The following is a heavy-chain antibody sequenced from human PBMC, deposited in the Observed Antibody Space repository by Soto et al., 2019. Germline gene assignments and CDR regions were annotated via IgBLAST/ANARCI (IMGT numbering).Heavy chain of an antibody. J-gene: IGHJ5*02. CDR1: GGTFSSYA. D-gene: IGHD3-10*02. CDR2: IIPIFGTA. CDR3: AILSGVRVFDP. V-gene: IGHV1-69*13. Sequence: SVKVSCKASGGTFSSYAISWVRQAPGQGLEWMGGIIPIFGTANYAQKFQGRITITADESTSTAYMELSSLRSEGTAVYYCAILSGVRVFDPWGQGTLVTVSS.